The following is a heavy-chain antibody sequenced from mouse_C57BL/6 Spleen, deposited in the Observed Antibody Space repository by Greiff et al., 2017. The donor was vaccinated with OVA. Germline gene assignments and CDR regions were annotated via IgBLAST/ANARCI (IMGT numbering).Heavy chain of an antibody. CDR2: IDPEDGET. J-gene: IGHJ4*01. CDR1: GFNIKDYY. CDR3: ARGSNYEGYYAMDY. D-gene: IGHD2-5*01. Sequence: VQLQQSGAELVKPGASVKLSCTASGFNIKDYYMHWVKQRTEQGLEWIGRIDPEDGETKYAPNFQGKATITADTSSNTAYLQLSSLTSEDTAVYYCARGSNYEGYYAMDYWGQGTSVTVSS. V-gene: IGHV14-2*01.